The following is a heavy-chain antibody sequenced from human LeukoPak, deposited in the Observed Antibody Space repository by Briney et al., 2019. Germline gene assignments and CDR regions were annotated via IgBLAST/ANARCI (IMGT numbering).Heavy chain of an antibody. CDR2: ISSSSSYI. Sequence: PGGSLRLSCAASGFTFSSYSMNWVRQAPGKGLEWVSSISSSSSYIYYADSVKGRFTISRDNAKNSLYLQMNSLRAEDTAVYYCARTPSNRKECSSSSDYWGQGTLVTVSS. J-gene: IGHJ4*02. D-gene: IGHD6-6*01. CDR1: GFTFSSYS. CDR3: ARTPSNRKECSSSSDY. V-gene: IGHV3-21*01.